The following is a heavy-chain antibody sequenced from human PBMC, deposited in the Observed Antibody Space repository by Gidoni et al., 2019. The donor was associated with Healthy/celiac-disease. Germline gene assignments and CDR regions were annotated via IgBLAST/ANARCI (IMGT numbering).Heavy chain of an antibody. Sequence: QVELGECGGGVVQPGRDLRLSWAASGSTCSGYGMHWVRQAQGNGLEWVAVISYDGSNNYYADSVKGRFTISRDNSKNTLYLHMNSLRAEDTAVYYCAKSGPVASSGYYSDYWGQGTLVTVSS. CDR2: ISYDGSNN. CDR1: GSTCSGYG. D-gene: IGHD3-22*01. CDR3: AKSGPVASSGYYSDY. J-gene: IGHJ4*02. V-gene: IGHV3-30*18.